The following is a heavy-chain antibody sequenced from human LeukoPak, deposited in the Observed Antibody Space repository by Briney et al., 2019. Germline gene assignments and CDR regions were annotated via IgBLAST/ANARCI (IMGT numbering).Heavy chain of an antibody. CDR3: ARHRDSDSNWFDP. CDR1: GYTFTSYD. Sequence: ASVKVSCKASGYTFTSYDINWVRQATGQGLEWMGWMNPNSGNTGYAQKFQGRVTMTRNTSISTAYMELSILRSEDTAVYYCARHRDSDSNWFDPWGQGTLVTVSS. J-gene: IGHJ5*02. CDR2: MNPNSGNT. D-gene: IGHD3/OR15-3a*01. V-gene: IGHV1-8*01.